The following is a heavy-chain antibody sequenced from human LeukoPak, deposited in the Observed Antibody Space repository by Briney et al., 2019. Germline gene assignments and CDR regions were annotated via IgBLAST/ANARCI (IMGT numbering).Heavy chain of an antibody. J-gene: IGHJ4*02. CDR3: ARVAYYYDSSGYYYGHFDY. CDR2: ISYDGSNK. Sequence: GRSLRLSCAASGFTFSSYAMHWVRQAPGKGLEWVAVISYDGSNKYYADSVKGRFTISRDNSKNTLYLQMNSLRAEDTAVYYCARVAYYYDSSGYYYGHFDYWGQGTLVTVSS. CDR1: GFTFSSYA. V-gene: IGHV3-30*04. D-gene: IGHD3-22*01.